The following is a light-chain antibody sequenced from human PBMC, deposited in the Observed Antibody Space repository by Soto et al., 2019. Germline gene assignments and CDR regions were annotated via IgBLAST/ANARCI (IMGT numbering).Light chain of an antibody. V-gene: IGLV2-14*01. Sequence: QSALTHPASVSGYPGQSITISCTGTSSDVGGYNYVSWYQQHPGKAPKLMIYDVSNRPSGVSNRFSGSKSGNTASLTISGLQAEDEADYYCSSYTSSSPVVFGGGTQLTVL. J-gene: IGLJ2*01. CDR1: SSDVGGYNY. CDR3: SSYTSSSPVV. CDR2: DVS.